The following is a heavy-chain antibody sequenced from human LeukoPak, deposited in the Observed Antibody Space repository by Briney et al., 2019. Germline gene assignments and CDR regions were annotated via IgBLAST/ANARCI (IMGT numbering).Heavy chain of an antibody. CDR3: AKDFEFKWQQPSDH. Sequence: GGSLRLSCAVSGFSFSNYAMSWVRQFPGKGLEWVSGISGTGGNTYYADSVKGRFTISRDDSKNMLYLQMNTLTAEDTAIYFCAKDFEFKWQQPSDHWGQGTPVTVSS. CDR2: ISGTGGNT. V-gene: IGHV3-23*01. J-gene: IGHJ4*02. D-gene: IGHD1/OR15-1a*01. CDR1: GFSFSNYA.